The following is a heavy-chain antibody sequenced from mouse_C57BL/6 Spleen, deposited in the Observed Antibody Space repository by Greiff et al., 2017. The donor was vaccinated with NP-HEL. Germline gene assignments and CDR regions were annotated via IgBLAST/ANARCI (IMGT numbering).Heavy chain of an antibody. CDR1: GYAFTNYL. CDR3: ARSTMVTTGGDYFDY. CDR2: INPGSGGT. Sequence: QVQLQQSGAELVRPGTSVKVSCKASGYAFTNYLIEWVKQRPGQGLEWIGVINPGSGGTNYNEKFKGKATLTADKSSSTAYMQLSSLTSEDSAVYFCARSTMVTTGGDYFDYWGQGTTLTVSS. J-gene: IGHJ2*01. V-gene: IGHV1-54*01. D-gene: IGHD2-2*01.